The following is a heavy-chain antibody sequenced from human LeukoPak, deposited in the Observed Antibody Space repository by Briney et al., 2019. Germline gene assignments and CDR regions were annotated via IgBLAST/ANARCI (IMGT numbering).Heavy chain of an antibody. Sequence: PSETLSLTCTVSGASISSGGYYWSWIRQHPGKGLEWIGYISYSGSPYYNPSLKSRVTISVDTSRNQFSLKLSSVTAADTAVYYCATPNDAFNIWGQGTMVTVSS. CDR2: ISYSGSP. J-gene: IGHJ3*02. CDR1: GASISSGGYY. CDR3: ATPNDAFNI. V-gene: IGHV4-31*03.